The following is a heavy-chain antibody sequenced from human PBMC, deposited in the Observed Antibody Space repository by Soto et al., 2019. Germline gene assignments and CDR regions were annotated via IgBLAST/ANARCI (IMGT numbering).Heavy chain of an antibody. V-gene: IGHV1-69*02. Sequence: QVQLVQSGAEVKKPGSSVKVSCKASGGTFSSYTISWVRQAPGQGLEWMGRIIPILGIANYAQKFQGRVTXTXGKSTSTAYMVRSSLRSEDTAVYYCARGSPHVERRTWGQGTLVTVSS. J-gene: IGHJ5*02. CDR1: GGTFSSYT. CDR2: IIPILGIA. D-gene: IGHD2-15*01. CDR3: ARGSPHVERRT.